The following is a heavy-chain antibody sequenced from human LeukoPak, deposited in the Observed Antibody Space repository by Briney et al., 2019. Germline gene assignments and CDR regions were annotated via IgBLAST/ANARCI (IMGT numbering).Heavy chain of an antibody. CDR1: GFTFRIYW. CDR2: IKHDGSEK. Sequence: RGGSLRLSCEGSGFTFRIYWMSWVRQAPGKGLEWVANIKHDGSEKYYVDSVKGRFTISRDNAKNSLYLQMNSLRAEDTAVYYCARDYFYPMDVWGQGTTVTVSS. J-gene: IGHJ6*02. V-gene: IGHV3-7*04. CDR3: ARDYFYPMDV.